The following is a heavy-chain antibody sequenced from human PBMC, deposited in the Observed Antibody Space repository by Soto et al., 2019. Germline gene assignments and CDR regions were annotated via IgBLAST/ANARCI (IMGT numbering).Heavy chain of an antibody. Sequence: SETLSLTCTVSGGSINNYYWTWIRQPPGKGLEWIGYIYYSGYTNYNPSLKSRVTISVDTSKNQFSLKLTSVTAADTAVYYCARFGCSGGSCLHFFDYWGQGTLVTVSS. CDR2: IYYSGYT. D-gene: IGHD2-15*01. V-gene: IGHV4-59*01. CDR1: GGSINNYY. CDR3: ARFGCSGGSCLHFFDY. J-gene: IGHJ4*02.